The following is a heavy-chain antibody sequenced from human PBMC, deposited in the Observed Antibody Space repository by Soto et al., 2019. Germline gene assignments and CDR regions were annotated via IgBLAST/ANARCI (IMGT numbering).Heavy chain of an antibody. CDR3: ARRAYCSSTSCYTFNRANWFDP. CDR2: IYPGDSDT. CDR1: GYSFTSYW. J-gene: IGHJ5*02. Sequence: PGESLKISCKGSGYSFTSYWIGWVRQMPGKGLEWMGIIYPGDSDTRYSPSFQGQVTISADKSISTAYLQWSSLKASDTAMYYCARRAYCSSTSCYTFNRANWFDPWGQGTLVTVSS. D-gene: IGHD2-2*02. V-gene: IGHV5-51*01.